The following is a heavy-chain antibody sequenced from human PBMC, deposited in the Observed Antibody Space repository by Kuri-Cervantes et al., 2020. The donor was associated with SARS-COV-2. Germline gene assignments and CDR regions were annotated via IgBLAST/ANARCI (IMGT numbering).Heavy chain of an antibody. CDR2: ISHDGKNK. J-gene: IGHJ4*02. CDR1: GFTFSSHA. V-gene: IGHV3-30*18. D-gene: IGHD2-21*01. Sequence: GGSLRLSCSASGFTFSSHALHWVRQAPGKGLEWVAVISHDGKNKKCIASGKGRFTISRDNSQNTLYLHMKSLRSEDTAMYYCAKDRVGVQDFWGQGTLVTVSS. CDR3: AKDRVGVQDF.